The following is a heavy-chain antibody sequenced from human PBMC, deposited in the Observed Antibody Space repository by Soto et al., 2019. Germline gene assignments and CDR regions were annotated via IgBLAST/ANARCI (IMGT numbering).Heavy chain of an antibody. CDR3: AKDLTHLEWAHYYYYGMDV. V-gene: IGHV3-23*01. CDR1: GFTFSSYA. Sequence: GGSLRLSCAASGFTFSSYAMSWVRQAPGKGLEWVSAISGSGGSTYYADSVKGRFTISRDNSKNTLYLQMNSLRAEDTAVYYCAKDLTHLEWAHYYYYGMDVWGQGTTVTVSS. CDR2: ISGSGGST. D-gene: IGHD3-3*01. J-gene: IGHJ6*02.